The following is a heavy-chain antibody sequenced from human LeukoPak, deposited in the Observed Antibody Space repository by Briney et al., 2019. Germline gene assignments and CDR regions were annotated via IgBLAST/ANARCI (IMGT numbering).Heavy chain of an antibody. V-gene: IGHV3-33*01. CDR3: ARDYTGYFP. Sequence: SGGPLRLSCAASGFTFSSYGMHWVRQAPGKGLEWVAVIWYDGSNKYYADSVKGRFTISRDNSKNTLYVQMNSLRAEDTAVYYCARDYTGYFPWGQGTLVIVSS. CDR2: IWYDGSNK. D-gene: IGHD3-9*01. CDR1: GFTFSSYG. J-gene: IGHJ5*02.